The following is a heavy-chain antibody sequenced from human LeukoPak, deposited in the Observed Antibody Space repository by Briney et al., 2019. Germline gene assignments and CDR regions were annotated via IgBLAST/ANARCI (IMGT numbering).Heavy chain of an antibody. Sequence: SETLSLTCTVSGGSISSSSYYWGWIRQPPGKGLVLIGSIYYSGSTYDNPSLKRRVTISVDTSKNQFSLKLSSVTAADTAVYYCARVASGYSYGPPDYWGQGTLVTVSS. V-gene: IGHV4-39*07. J-gene: IGHJ4*02. CDR2: IYYSGST. CDR3: ARVASGYSYGPPDY. D-gene: IGHD5-18*01. CDR1: GGSISSSSYY.